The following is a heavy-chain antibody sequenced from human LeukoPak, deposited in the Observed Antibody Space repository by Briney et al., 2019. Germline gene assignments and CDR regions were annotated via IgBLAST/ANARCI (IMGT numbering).Heavy chain of an antibody. D-gene: IGHD6-19*01. J-gene: IGHJ4*02. CDR3: ARDGGGIAVAGDLDY. CDR2: ISAYNGNT. V-gene: IGHV1-18*01. Sequence: ASVKVSCKASGYTFTSYGISWVRQAPGQGVEWMGWISAYNGNTNYAQKLQGRVTMTTDTSTSTAYMELRSLRSDDTAVYYCARDGGGIAVAGDLDYWGQGTLVTVSS. CDR1: GYTFTSYG.